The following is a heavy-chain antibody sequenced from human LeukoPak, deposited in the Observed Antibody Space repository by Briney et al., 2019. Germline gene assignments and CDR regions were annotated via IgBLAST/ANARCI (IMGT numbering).Heavy chain of an antibody. CDR1: GYSISSGYY. CDR2: IYHSGST. CDR3: ARGGYSGYDYRE. Sequence: SETLSLTCTVSGYSISSGYYWGWIRQPPGKGLEWIGSIYHSGSTNYNPSLKSRVTISVDTSKNQFSLNLTSVTAADTAIYFCARGGYSGYDYREWGQGTLVTVSS. D-gene: IGHD5-12*01. J-gene: IGHJ4*02. V-gene: IGHV4-38-2*02.